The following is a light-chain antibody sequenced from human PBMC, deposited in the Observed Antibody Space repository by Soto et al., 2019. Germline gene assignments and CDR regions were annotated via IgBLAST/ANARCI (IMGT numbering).Light chain of an antibody. CDR2: DAS. Sequence: DIPMPQSPSSLSASVGDRVTITCQASQDISNYLNWYQQKPGKAPKLLIYDASNLETGVPSRFSGSGSGTDCTFTISRLKPEDIATYYCQQDDNLSVTFGQGTKRDIK. CDR1: QDISNY. V-gene: IGKV1-33*01. CDR3: QQDDNLSVT. J-gene: IGKJ2*01.